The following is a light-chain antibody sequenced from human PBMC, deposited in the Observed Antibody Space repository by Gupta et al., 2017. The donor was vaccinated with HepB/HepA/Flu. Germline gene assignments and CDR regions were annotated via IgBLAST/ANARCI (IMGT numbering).Light chain of an antibody. Sequence: DVVVTQSPLSLPVTLGQPASISCSCSQRLVSSDGNTYLNWFQQRPGQSPRRLIYKVSNRDSGVPDRFSGSGSGTDFTLQISSVEAEDVGVYYCRQGEYLPWTFGQGTKVEVK. CDR2: KVS. CDR3: RQGEYLPWT. CDR1: QRLVSSDGNTY. J-gene: IGKJ1*01. V-gene: IGKV2-30*01.